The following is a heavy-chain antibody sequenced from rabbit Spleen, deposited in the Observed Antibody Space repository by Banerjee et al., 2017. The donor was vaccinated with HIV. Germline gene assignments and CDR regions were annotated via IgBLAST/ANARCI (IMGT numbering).Heavy chain of an antibody. CDR2: IYSSSGRT. V-gene: IGHV1S40*01. CDR3: ARDLGSGGTGWVYALAL. D-gene: IGHD1-1*01. J-gene: IGHJ4*01. CDR1: GFSFSSGYD. Sequence: QSLEESGGDLVKPGASLTLTCTASGFSFSSGYDMCWVRQGPGKGLELIACIYSSSGRTYYASWAKGRFTISKTSSTTVTLQMTSLTVADTATYFCARDLGSGGTGWVYALALWGPGTLVTVS.